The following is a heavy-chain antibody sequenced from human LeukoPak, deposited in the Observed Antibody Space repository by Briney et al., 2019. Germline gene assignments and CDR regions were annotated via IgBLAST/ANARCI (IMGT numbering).Heavy chain of an antibody. V-gene: IGHV3-7*03. D-gene: IGHD6-13*01. CDR1: GFTFSTYW. Sequence: GGSLRLSCAASGFTFSTYWMTWVRQAPGKGLEWVANIKEDGSEIYYVDSVKGRFTMSRDNAKNSLYLQMSSLRAENTAVYYCARGTGRYSSSWYYFDYWGQGTLVTVSS. CDR2: IKEDGSEI. CDR3: ARGTGRYSSSWYYFDY. J-gene: IGHJ4*02.